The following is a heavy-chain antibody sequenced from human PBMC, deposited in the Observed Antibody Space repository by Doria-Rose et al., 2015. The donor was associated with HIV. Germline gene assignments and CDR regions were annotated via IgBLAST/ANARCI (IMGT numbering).Heavy chain of an antibody. V-gene: IGHV4-61*02. CDR1: SGSISSGSYY. CDR2: IHSSGST. J-gene: IGHJ5*02. Sequence: QVQLRESGPGLVKPSQTLSLTCTVSSGSISSGSYYWSWIRQPAGKGLEWIGRIHSSGSTDYNPSLKSRATISVDTPKNQFSLNLTSVTAADTAVYYCARDGTYCITPTCYNWFDPWGQGTQVTVSS. D-gene: IGHD2-2*01. CDR3: ARDGTYCITPTCYNWFDP.